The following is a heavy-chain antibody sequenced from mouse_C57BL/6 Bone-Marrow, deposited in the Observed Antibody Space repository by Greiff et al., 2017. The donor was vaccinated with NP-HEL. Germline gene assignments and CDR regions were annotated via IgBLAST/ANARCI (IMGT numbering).Heavy chain of an antibody. V-gene: IGHV1-55*01. D-gene: IGHD1-1*01. CDR3: ASITTVVPRGYFDV. J-gene: IGHJ1*03. Sequence: QVQLQQPGAELVKPGASVKMSCKASGYTFTSYWITWVKQRPGQGLEWIGDIYPGSGSTNYNEKFKSKATLTVDTSSSTAYMQLSSLTSEDSAVYYGASITTVVPRGYFDVWGTGTTVTVSS. CDR1: GYTFTSYW. CDR2: IYPGSGST.